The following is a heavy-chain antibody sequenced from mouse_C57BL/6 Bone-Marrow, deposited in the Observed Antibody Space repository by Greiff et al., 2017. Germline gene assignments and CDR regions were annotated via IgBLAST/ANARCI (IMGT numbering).Heavy chain of an antibody. V-gene: IGHV14-2*01. J-gene: IGHJ4*01. Sequence: EVQVVESGAELVKPGASVKLSCTASGFNIKDYYMHWVKQRTEQGLEWIGRIDPEDGETKYAPKFPGKATITADTSSNTAYLQLSSLTSEDTAVYYCARDGSSPFYYAMDYWGQGTSVTVSS. D-gene: IGHD1-1*01. CDR1: GFNIKDYY. CDR3: ARDGSSPFYYAMDY. CDR2: IDPEDGET.